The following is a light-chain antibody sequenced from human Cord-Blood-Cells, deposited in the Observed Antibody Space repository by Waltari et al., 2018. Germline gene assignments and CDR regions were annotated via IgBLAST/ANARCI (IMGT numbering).Light chain of an antibody. CDR1: SSDVGGYNY. J-gene: IGLJ2*01. V-gene: IGLV2-14*03. CDR2: DVS. CDR3: SSYTSSSNVV. Sequence: QSALTQPASVSGSPGQPITISCTGTSSDVGGYNYVFWYQQHPGKAPKLMIYDVSNRPSGVSNRFSGSKSGNTASLTISGLQAEDEADYYCSSYTSSSNVVFGGGTKLTVL.